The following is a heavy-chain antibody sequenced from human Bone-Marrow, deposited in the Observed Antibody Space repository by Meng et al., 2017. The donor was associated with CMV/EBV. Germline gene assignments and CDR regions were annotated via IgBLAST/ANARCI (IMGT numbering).Heavy chain of an antibody. CDR1: GGSFSGYY. Sequence: SQTLSLTCAVYGGSFSGYYWSWIRQPPGKGLEWIGEINHSGSTNYNPSLKSRVTISVDTSKNQFSLKLSSVTAADTAVYYCARTMHCSSTSCYGRYYYYGMDVWGQGTTVTVSS. V-gene: IGHV4-34*01. CDR2: INHSGST. D-gene: IGHD2-2*01. CDR3: ARTMHCSSTSCYGRYYYYGMDV. J-gene: IGHJ6*02.